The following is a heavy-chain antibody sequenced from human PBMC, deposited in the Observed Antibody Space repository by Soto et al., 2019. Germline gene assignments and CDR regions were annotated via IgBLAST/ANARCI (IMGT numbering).Heavy chain of an antibody. J-gene: IGHJ3*02. Sequence: QVQLVQSGAEVKKPGSSVKVSCKASGGTFSSYAISWVRQAPGQGLEWMGGIIPIFGTANYAQKFQGRVTITADESTSTAYMELSSLRSEDTAVYCCAREAGDTAMVYTGGAFDIWGQGTMVTVSS. CDR1: GGTFSSYA. CDR2: IIPIFGTA. V-gene: IGHV1-69*01. CDR3: AREAGDTAMVYTGGAFDI. D-gene: IGHD5-18*01.